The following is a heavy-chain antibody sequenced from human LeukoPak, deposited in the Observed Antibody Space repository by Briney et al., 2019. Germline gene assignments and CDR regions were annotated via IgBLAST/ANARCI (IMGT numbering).Heavy chain of an antibody. CDR1: GGSFSGYY. J-gene: IGHJ4*02. Sequence: SETLSLTCAVYGGSFSGYYWSWIRQPPGKGLEWIGYIYYSGSTNYNPSLKSRVTISVDTSKNQFSLKLSSVTAADTAVYYCARHYPAMVLWAIDYWGQGTLVTVSS. CDR3: ARHYPAMVLWAIDY. D-gene: IGHD5-18*01. V-gene: IGHV4-59*08. CDR2: IYYSGST.